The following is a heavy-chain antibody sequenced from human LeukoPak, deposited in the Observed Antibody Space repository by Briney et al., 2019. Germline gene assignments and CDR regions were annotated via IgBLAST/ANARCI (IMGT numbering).Heavy chain of an antibody. CDR3: AREGGPYRPLDY. V-gene: IGHV4-4*02. Sequence: SETLSLTCGVSGGSITNTNYWTWVRQPPGKGLEWIGEVNLQGSTNYDPSLMGRVAISVDTSENHISLQLTSVTAADTAVYYCAREGGPYRPLDYSGQGTLVTVSS. CDR2: VNLQGST. J-gene: IGHJ4*02. CDR1: GGSITNTNY.